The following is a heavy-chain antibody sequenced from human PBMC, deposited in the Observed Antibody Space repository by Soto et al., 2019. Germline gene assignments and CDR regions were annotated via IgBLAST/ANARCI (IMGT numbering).Heavy chain of an antibody. J-gene: IGHJ5*02. Sequence: PGGSLRLSCAASGFTFSSYGMHWVRQAPGKGLEWVAVISYDGSNKYYADYVKGRFTISRDNSKNTLYLQMNSLRAEDTAVFFCAKDSGIAAAGTWNWFDPWGQGTLVTVSS. CDR3: AKDSGIAAAGTWNWFDP. CDR1: GFTFSSYG. D-gene: IGHD6-13*01. V-gene: IGHV3-30*18. CDR2: ISYDGSNK.